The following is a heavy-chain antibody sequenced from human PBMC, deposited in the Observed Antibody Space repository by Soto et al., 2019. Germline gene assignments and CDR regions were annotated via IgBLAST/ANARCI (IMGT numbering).Heavy chain of an antibody. D-gene: IGHD1-7*01. J-gene: IGHJ4*02. Sequence: PXETLSLTCAVAGGSFTSNNWWTWVRQPPGQGLEWIGEIYRTGSTNYNPSLKSRVTISLDKSENQFSLKVTSLTAADTAVYYCASQDPGTSVDYWGQGSLVTVSS. CDR1: GGSFTSNNW. CDR3: ASQDPGTSVDY. V-gene: IGHV4-4*02. CDR2: IYRTGST.